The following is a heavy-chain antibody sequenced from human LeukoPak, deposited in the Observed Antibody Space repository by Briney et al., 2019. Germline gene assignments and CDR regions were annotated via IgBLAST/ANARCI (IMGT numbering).Heavy chain of an antibody. CDR1: GGSISSYY. D-gene: IGHD6-19*01. Sequence: SETLSLTCTVSGGSISSYYWSWIRQPAGKGLEWTGRMYASGSTNYNPTNYNPSLKSRVTMSVDTSKNQFSLKLSSVTAADTAVYYCARGIAVAENAFDIWGQGTMVTVSS. CDR2: MYASGSTNYNPT. CDR3: ARGIAVAENAFDI. J-gene: IGHJ3*02. V-gene: IGHV4-4*07.